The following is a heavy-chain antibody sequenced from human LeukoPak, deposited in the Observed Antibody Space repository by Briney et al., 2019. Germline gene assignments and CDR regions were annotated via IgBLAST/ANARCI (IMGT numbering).Heavy chain of an antibody. D-gene: IGHD4-23*01. CDR3: ARVNYGGNSFSDY. CDR2: INSDGTST. J-gene: IGHJ4*02. Sequence: GRSLRLSCAASGFTFSSYWTHWVRQAPGKGLVWVSRINSDGTSTNYADSVKGRFTISRDNAKNTLYLQMNSLRAEDTAVYYCARVNYGGNSFSDYWGQGTLVTVSS. CDR1: GFTFSSYW. V-gene: IGHV3-74*01.